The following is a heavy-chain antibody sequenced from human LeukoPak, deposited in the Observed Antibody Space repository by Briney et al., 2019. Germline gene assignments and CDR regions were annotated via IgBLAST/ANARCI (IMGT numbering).Heavy chain of an antibody. D-gene: IGHD6-6*01. CDR3: ARSEGYSSSEYFQH. J-gene: IGHJ1*01. Sequence: PSETLSLTCTVSGGSISSYYWSWIRQPAGKGLEWIGRIYTSGSTNYNPSLKSRVTMSVDTSKNQFSLKLSSVTAADTAVYYCARSEGYSSSEYFQHWARAPWSPSPQ. V-gene: IGHV4-4*07. CDR1: GGSISSYY. CDR2: IYTSGST.